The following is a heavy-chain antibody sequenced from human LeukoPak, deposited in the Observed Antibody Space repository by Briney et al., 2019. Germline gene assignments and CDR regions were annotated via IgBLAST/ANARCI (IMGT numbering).Heavy chain of an antibody. V-gene: IGHV3-66*01. J-gene: IGHJ6*02. CDR2: IYSGGST. D-gene: IGHD4-17*01. CDR3: ARDPPTHDYGYGMDV. Sequence: GGSLRLSCAASGFTVSSNYMSWVRQAPGKGLEWVSVIYSGGSTYYADSVKGRFTISRDNSKNTLYLQMNSLRAEDTAEYYCARDPPTHDYGYGMDVWGQGTTVTVSS. CDR1: GFTVSSNY.